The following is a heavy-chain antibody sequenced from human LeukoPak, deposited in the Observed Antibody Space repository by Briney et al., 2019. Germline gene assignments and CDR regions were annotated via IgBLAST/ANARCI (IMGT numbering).Heavy chain of an antibody. CDR1: GYRFTSDW. J-gene: IGHJ4*02. V-gene: IGHV5-51*01. D-gene: IGHD3-16*01. CDR3: ARLTLYDYVWGGRYFDY. Sequence: GESLKISCKASGYRFTSDWIGWVRQMPGKGLEWMGIIYPGDSDTRYSPSFQGQVTISADKSISTAYLQWSSLKASDTAMYYCARLTLYDYVWGGRYFDYWGQGTLVTVSS. CDR2: IYPGDSDT.